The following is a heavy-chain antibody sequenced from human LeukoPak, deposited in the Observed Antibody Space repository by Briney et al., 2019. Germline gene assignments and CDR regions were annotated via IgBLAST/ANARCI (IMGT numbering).Heavy chain of an antibody. CDR2: ISSSSSYI. Sequence: GGSLRLSCAASGFTFSSYSMNWVRQAPGKGLGWVSSISSSSSYIYYADSVEGRFTISRDNAKNSLYLQMNSLRAEDTAVYYCARERSAMVTGFDYWGQGTLVTVSS. V-gene: IGHV3-21*01. CDR3: ARERSAMVTGFDY. CDR1: GFTFSSYS. D-gene: IGHD5-18*01. J-gene: IGHJ4*02.